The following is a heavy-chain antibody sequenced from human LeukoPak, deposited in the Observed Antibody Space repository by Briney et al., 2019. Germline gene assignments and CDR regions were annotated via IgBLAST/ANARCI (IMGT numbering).Heavy chain of an antibody. CDR2: ISSGSSGTI. CDR1: GFIFSSYS. V-gene: IGHV3-48*02. D-gene: IGHD3-22*01. J-gene: IGHJ2*01. Sequence: PGGSLSLSCAASGFIFSSYSVNWVRQAPGKGLEWISYISSGSSGTIYYADSVKGRFTVSRDNSKNSLYLQMNSLRDEDTAVYYCARISGYTYWYFDLWGRGTLVTVSS. CDR3: ARISGYTYWYFDL.